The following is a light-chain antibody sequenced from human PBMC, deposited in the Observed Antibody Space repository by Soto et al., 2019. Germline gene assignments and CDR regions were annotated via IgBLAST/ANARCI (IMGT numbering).Light chain of an antibody. Sequence: QAVVTQEPSLTVSPGGTVTLTCASSTGAVTSGYFPNWFQQKPGQAPRALTYSTGNKHSWTPARFSGSLLGGKAALTLSGVQPEDEAEYYCLLYYGGAFVFGAGTKVTVL. CDR1: TGAVTSGYF. V-gene: IGLV7-43*01. CDR3: LLYYGGAFV. CDR2: STG. J-gene: IGLJ1*01.